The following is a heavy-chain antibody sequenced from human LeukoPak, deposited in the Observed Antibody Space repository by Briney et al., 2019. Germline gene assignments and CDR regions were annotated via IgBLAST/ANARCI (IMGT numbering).Heavy chain of an antibody. Sequence: PSETLSLTCTVSGGSMSTYYWSWIRQPPGKGLEWIGYIYYIGSTNYNPSLKSRVTISVDTSKNQFSLKLSSVTAADTAVYYCRPIAAAEEYYYGMDVWGQGTTVTVSS. CDR1: GGSMSTYY. D-gene: IGHD6-13*01. CDR2: IYYIGST. CDR3: RPIAAAEEYYYGMDV. J-gene: IGHJ6*02. V-gene: IGHV4-59*12.